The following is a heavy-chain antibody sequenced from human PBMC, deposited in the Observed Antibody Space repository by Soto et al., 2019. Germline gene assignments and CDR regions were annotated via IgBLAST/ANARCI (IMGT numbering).Heavy chain of an antibody. D-gene: IGHD2-21*01. CDR3: ARECGRTHYYYYYGMDV. CDR1: GGTFSSYT. CDR2: IIPILGIA. J-gene: IGHJ6*02. V-gene: IGHV1-69*08. Sequence: QVQLEQSGAEVKKPGSSVKVSCKASGGTFSSYTISWVRQAPGQGLEWMGRIIPILGIANYAQKFQGRVTITADKSTSTAYMELSSLRSEDTAVYYCARECGRTHYYYYYGMDVWGQGTTVTISS.